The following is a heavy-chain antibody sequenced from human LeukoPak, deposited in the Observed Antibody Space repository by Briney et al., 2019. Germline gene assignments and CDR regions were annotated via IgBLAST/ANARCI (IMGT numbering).Heavy chain of an antibody. CDR3: ASRVADDYRGYYYYYYGMDV. CDR2: INHSGST. V-gene: IGHV4-34*01. CDR1: GVSFSGYY. J-gene: IGHJ6*02. D-gene: IGHD5-12*01. Sequence: PSETLSLTCAVYGVSFSGYYWSWLRQPPGKGLEWIGEINHSGSTNYNPSLKSRVTISVDTSKNQFSLKLSSVTAADTAVYYCASRVADDYRGYYYYYYGMDVWGQGTTVTVSS.